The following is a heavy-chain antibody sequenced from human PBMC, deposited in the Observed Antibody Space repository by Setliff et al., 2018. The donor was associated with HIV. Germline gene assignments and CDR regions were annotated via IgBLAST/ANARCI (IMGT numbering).Heavy chain of an antibody. V-gene: IGHV3-49*04. Sequence: GGSLRLSCTASGFTFGDYAVSWVRQAPGKGLEWVGFIRRTDNGGTIEYAASVRGRFTISRDESGTIAYLQMNSLKTEDTGVYYCAGAGRDSEGNYNMDYWGQGTLVTVSS. CDR3: AGAGRDSEGNYNMDY. CDR2: IRRTDNGGTI. D-gene: IGHD3-22*01. CDR1: GFTFGDYA. J-gene: IGHJ4*02.